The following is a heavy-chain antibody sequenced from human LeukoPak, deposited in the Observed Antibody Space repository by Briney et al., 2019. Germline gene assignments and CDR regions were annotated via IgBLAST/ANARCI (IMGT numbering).Heavy chain of an antibody. Sequence: SETLSLTCTVSGGSISSGDYYWSWIRQPPGKGLEWIGYIYYSGGTYYNPSLKSRVTISVDTSKNQFSLKLSSVTAADTAVYYCARAGSTGINYFDYWGQGTLVTVSS. D-gene: IGHD2-2*01. CDR1: GGSISSGDYY. J-gene: IGHJ4*02. V-gene: IGHV4-30-4*08. CDR3: ARAGSTGINYFDY. CDR2: IYYSGGT.